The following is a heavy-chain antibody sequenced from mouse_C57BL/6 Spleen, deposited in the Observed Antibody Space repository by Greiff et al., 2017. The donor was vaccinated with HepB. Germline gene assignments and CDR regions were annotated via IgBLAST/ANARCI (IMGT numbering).Heavy chain of an antibody. CDR3: TRIGSSGGAMDY. CDR2: IDPETGGT. Sequence: VQLQESGAELVRPGASVTLSCKASGYTFTDYEMHWVKQTPVHGLEWIGAIDPETGGTAYNQKFKGKAILTADKSSSTAYMELRSLTSEDSAVYYCTRIGSSGGAMDYWGQGTSVTVSS. CDR1: GYTFTDYE. J-gene: IGHJ4*01. D-gene: IGHD3-2*02. V-gene: IGHV1-15*01.